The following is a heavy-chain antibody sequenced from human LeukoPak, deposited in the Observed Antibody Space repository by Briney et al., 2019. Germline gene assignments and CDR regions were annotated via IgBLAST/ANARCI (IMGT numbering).Heavy chain of an antibody. CDR2: INAGNGNT. CDR3: AREDHIDYVWGSYRYAPCYYYGMDV. CDR1: GYTFTSYA. V-gene: IGHV1-3*01. Sequence: ASVKVSCKASGYTFTSYAMHWVRQAPGQRLEWMGWINAGNGNTKYSQKFQGRVTITRDTSASTAYMELSSLRSEDTAVYYCAREDHIDYVWGSYRYAPCYYYGMDVWGQGTTVTVSS. D-gene: IGHD3-16*02. J-gene: IGHJ6*02.